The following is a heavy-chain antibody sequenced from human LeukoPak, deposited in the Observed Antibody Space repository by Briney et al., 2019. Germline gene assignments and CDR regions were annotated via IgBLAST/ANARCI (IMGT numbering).Heavy chain of an antibody. J-gene: IGHJ4*02. CDR3: ARRDCSSTSCYGAYLEEMG. CDR1: GGSVSSSSYY. V-gene: IGHV4-39*02. Sequence: PSETLSLTCTVSGGSVSSSSYYWDWIRQPPGKGLEWIGSVYYSGSAYYNPSLKSRLTISIDTSNNHFSLKLSSVTAADTAVYYCARRDCSSTSCYGAYLEEMGWGQGTLVTVSS. D-gene: IGHD2-2*01. CDR2: VYYSGSA.